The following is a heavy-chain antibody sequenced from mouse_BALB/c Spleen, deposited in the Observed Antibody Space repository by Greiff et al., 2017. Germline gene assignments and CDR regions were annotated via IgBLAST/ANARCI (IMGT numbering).Heavy chain of an antibody. CDR1: GYAFSSSW. CDR2: IYPGDGDI. V-gene: IGHV1-82*01. CDR3: ARLRVYEGYYGRAMDY. D-gene: IGHD2-3*01. Sequence: QVQLQQSGPELVKPGASVKISCKASGYAFSSSWMNWVKQRPGQGLEWIGRIYPGDGDINYNGKFKGKATLTADKSSSTAYMQLSSLTSVDSAVYFCARLRVYEGYYGRAMDYWGQGTSVTVSS. J-gene: IGHJ4*01.